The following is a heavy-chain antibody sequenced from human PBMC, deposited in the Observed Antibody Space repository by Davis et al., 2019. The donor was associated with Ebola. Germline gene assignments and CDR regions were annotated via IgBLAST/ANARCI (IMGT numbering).Heavy chain of an antibody. Sequence: GGSLRLSCAASGFTFSGSAMHWVRQASGKGLEWVGRIRSKANSYATAYAASVKGRFTNSRDDSKNTAYLQMNSLKTEDKAVYYWTSSSPAGIDGWGQGTTVTVSS. V-gene: IGHV3-73*01. CDR2: IRSKANSYAT. D-gene: IGHD6-13*01. J-gene: IGHJ6*02. CDR3: TSSSPAGIDG. CDR1: GFTFSGSA.